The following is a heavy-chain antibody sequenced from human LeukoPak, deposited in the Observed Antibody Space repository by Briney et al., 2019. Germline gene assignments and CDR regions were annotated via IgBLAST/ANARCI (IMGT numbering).Heavy chain of an antibody. CDR1: GFTFSSYA. V-gene: IGHV3-30-3*01. J-gene: IGHJ5*02. CDR3: ARGHDFWSGYYINWFDP. D-gene: IGHD3-3*01. CDR2: ISYDGSNK. Sequence: AGGSLRLSCAASGFTFSSYAMHWVRQAPGKGLEWVAVISYDGSNKYYADSVKGRFTISRDNSKNTLYLQMNSLRAEDTAVYYCARGHDFWSGYYINWFDPWGQGTLVTVSS.